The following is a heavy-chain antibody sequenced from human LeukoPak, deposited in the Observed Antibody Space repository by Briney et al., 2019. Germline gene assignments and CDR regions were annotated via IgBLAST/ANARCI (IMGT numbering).Heavy chain of an antibody. V-gene: IGHV3-30*03. D-gene: IGHD3-22*01. Sequence: PGGSLRLSCAAAGFTFSSYGMHWVRQAPGKGLEWVAVISYDGNNKCYADSVKGRFTISRDNSKNTLYLQMNSLRAEDTAVYYCASLPPNDSSGYYLPDWGQGTLVTVSS. CDR2: ISYDGNNK. CDR3: ASLPPNDSSGYYLPD. CDR1: GFTFSSYG. J-gene: IGHJ4*02.